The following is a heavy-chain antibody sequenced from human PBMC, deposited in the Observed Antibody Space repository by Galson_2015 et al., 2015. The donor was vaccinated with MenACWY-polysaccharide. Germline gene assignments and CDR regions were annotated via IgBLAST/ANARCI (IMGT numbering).Heavy chain of an antibody. CDR3: AREQGSEIAAGFWFDP. J-gene: IGHJ5*02. CDR2: IYTSGST. D-gene: IGHD6-25*01. V-gene: IGHV4-4*07. CDR1: GGSISSYY. Sequence: ETLSLTCTVSGGSISSYYWSWIRQPAGKGLEWIGRIYTSGSTNYNPSLKSRVTMSVDTSKNQFSLKLSSVTAADTAVYYCAREQGSEIAAGFWFDPWGQETLVTVSS.